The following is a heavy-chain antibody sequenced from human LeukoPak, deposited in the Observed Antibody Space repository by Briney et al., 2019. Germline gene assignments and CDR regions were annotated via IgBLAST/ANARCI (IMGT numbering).Heavy chain of an antibody. CDR1: GGSISSSGYY. Sequence: SETLSLTCTVSGGSISSSGYYWGWIRQPPGKGLEWIGSIYYSGSTYYNPSLKSRVTISVDTSKNQFSLKLSSVTAADTAVYYGARTVTAIAPWYFDYWGQGTLVTVSS. CDR3: ARTVTAIAPWYFDY. J-gene: IGHJ4*02. V-gene: IGHV4-39*01. CDR2: IYYSGST. D-gene: IGHD2-21*02.